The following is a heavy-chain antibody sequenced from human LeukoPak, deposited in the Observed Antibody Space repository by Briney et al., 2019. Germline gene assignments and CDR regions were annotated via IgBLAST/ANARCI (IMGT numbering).Heavy chain of an antibody. CDR3: AKGQAMASN. J-gene: IGHJ4*02. CDR1: GFTFSSYA. D-gene: IGHD2-8*01. Sequence: GGSLRPSCAASGFTFSSYAMSWVRQAPGKGLEWVSAISGSGGNTYYADSVKGRFTISRDNSKNTLYLQMISLRAEDTALYYCAKGQAMASNWGQGTLVTVSS. CDR2: ISGSGGNT. V-gene: IGHV3-23*01.